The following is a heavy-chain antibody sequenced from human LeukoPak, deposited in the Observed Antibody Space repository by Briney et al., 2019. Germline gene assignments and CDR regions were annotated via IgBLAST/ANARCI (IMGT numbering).Heavy chain of an antibody. CDR3: ARGFRTRFDP. D-gene: IGHD1-14*01. CDR1: GFTFSDYY. J-gene: IGHJ5*02. V-gene: IGHV4-34*01. CDR2: INHSGST. Sequence: GSLRLSCADSGFTFSDYYWSWIRQPPGKGLEWIGEINHSGSTNYNPSLKSRVTISVDTSKNQFSLKLSSVTAADTAVYYCARGFRTRFDPWGQGTLVTVSS.